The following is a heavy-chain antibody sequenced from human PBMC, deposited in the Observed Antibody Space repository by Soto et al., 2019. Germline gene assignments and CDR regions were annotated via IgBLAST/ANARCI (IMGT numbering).Heavy chain of an antibody. CDR2: VYYTGTT. Sequence: SGTLSPTCTVSCGSIRSYFFILGRPPPGKGLEWIGSVYYTGTTDYNPSLKSRVTISVDTSKIQFSLNLRSVTAADTAVYYCARDLAAVPRAFDYWGRGTLVTVSS. CDR3: ARDLAAVPRAFDY. CDR1: CGSIRSYF. V-gene: IGHV4-59*01. J-gene: IGHJ4*02. D-gene: IGHD6-13*01.